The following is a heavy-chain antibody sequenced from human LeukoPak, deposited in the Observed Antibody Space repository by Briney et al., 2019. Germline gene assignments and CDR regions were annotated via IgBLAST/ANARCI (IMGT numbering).Heavy chain of an antibody. CDR1: GGSFSGYY. CDR2: INHSGST. CDR3: ARGLGANHYYYMDV. V-gene: IGHV4-34*01. D-gene: IGHD3-10*01. J-gene: IGHJ6*03. Sequence: SETLSLTCAVYGGSFSGYYWSWIRQPPGKGLEWIGEINHSGSTNYNPSLKSRVTISVDTSKNQFSLKLSSVTAAGTAVYYCARGLGANHYYYMDVWGKGTTVTVSS.